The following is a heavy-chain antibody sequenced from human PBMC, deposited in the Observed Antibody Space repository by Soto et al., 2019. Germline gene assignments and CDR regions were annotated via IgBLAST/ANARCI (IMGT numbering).Heavy chain of an antibody. Sequence: QVQLVQSGAEVKKPGSSVKVSCKASGGTFSSYAISWVRQAPGQGLEWMGGIIPIFGTANYAQKFQGRVTITADESTSTAHLGLSSLRSEDTAGYYCARGAIAAASRHWFGPWGQGTLVTVSS. CDR2: IIPIFGTA. CDR3: ARGAIAAASRHWFGP. V-gene: IGHV1-69*12. CDR1: GGTFSSYA. D-gene: IGHD6-13*01. J-gene: IGHJ5*02.